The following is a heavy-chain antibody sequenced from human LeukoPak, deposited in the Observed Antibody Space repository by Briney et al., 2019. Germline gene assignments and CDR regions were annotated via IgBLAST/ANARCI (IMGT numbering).Heavy chain of an antibody. D-gene: IGHD5-24*01. CDR1: GGSISSYY. Sequence: SETLSLTCTVSGGSISSYYWSWIRQPPGKGLEWLGYIYYSGSTNYNPSLKSRVTISVDTSKNQFSLKLSFVTAADTAVYYCARGGPQYYFDYWGQGTLVTVSS. V-gene: IGHV4-59*01. J-gene: IGHJ4*02. CDR2: IYYSGST. CDR3: ARGGPQYYFDY.